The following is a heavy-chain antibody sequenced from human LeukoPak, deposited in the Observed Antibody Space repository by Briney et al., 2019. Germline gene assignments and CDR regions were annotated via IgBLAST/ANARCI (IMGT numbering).Heavy chain of an antibody. CDR2: ISWNSGSI. Sequence: GGSLRLSCAASGFTFDDYTMHWVRQVPGKGLEWVSGISWNSGSIGYADSVKGRFTISRDNAKNSLYQQMNSLRAEDTALYYCAKDRGVIISYYFDYWGQGTLVTVSS. D-gene: IGHD3-10*01. CDR1: GFTFDDYT. V-gene: IGHV3-9*01. J-gene: IGHJ4*02. CDR3: AKDRGVIISYYFDY.